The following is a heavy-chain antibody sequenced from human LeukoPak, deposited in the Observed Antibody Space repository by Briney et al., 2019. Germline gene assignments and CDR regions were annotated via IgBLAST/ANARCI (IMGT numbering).Heavy chain of an antibody. CDR3: AREAYGSGSESPVYYYYGMDV. CDR1: GFTFDDYA. Sequence: GGSLRLSCAASGFTFDDYAMHWVRQAPGKGLEWVSGISWNSGSIGYADSVKGRFTISRDNSKNTLYLQMNSLRAEDTAVYYCAREAYGSGSESPVYYYYGMDVWGQGTTVTVSS. CDR2: ISWNSGSI. J-gene: IGHJ6*02. D-gene: IGHD3-10*01. V-gene: IGHV3-9*01.